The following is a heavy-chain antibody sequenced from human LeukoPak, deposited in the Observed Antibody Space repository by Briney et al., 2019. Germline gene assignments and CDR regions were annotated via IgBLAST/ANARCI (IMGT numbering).Heavy chain of an antibody. D-gene: IGHD2-8*01. V-gene: IGHV4-59*01. CDR3: ARVNCPNGVCYNSRGWFDP. CDR2: IFYSGST. CDR1: GGSISTYY. J-gene: IGHJ5*02. Sequence: SETLSLTCTVSGGSISTYYWSWIRQPPGKGLEWLGYIFYSGSTNYNPSLKSRVTISVDTSKNQFSLKLSSVTAADTAVYYCARVNCPNGVCYNSRGWFDPWGQGTLVTVSS.